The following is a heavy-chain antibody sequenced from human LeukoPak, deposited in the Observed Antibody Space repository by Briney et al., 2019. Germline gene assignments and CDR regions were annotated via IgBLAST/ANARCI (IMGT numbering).Heavy chain of an antibody. CDR1: GGSISSGSYY. CDR3: ARGQQLDYYYYYMDV. V-gene: IGHV4-61*02. D-gene: IGHD6-6*01. CDR2: IYTSGST. J-gene: IGHJ6*03. Sequence: SETLSLTCTVSGGSISSGSYYWSWIRQPAGKGLEWIGRIYTSGSTNYNPSLKSRVTISVDTSKNQFSLKLSSVTAADTAVYYCARGQQLDYYYYYMDVWGKGTTVTVSS.